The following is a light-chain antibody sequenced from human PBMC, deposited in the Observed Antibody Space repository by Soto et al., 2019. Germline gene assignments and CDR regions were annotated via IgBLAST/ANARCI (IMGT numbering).Light chain of an antibody. V-gene: IGKV1-27*01. J-gene: IGKJ1*01. CDR1: QDISNY. CDR3: QKYSTAPRAWT. CDR2: DAS. Sequence: DIQMTQSPSSLSASVGDRVTMTCRASQDISNYLAWYQQKPGKVPKVLIYDASTLQSGVPSRFSGSGSGTDFTLIISSLQPEDVATYYCQKYSTAPRAWTFGQGTKVEIK.